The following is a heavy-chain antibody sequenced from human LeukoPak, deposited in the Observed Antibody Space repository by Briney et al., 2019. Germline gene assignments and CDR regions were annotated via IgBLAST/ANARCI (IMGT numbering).Heavy chain of an antibody. CDR3: ARGRANRWDTAMLLRFHFDY. CDR1: GDSISSSNSY. J-gene: IGHJ4*02. Sequence: PSETLSLTCTVSGDSISSSNSYWGWIRQPPGKGLEWIGSIYYSGNTYYNPSLKSRVTVSVDKSKNQFSLKLSSVTAADTAVYYCARGRANRWDTAMLLRFHFDYWGQGTLVTVSS. D-gene: IGHD5-18*01. CDR2: IYYSGNT. V-gene: IGHV4-39*07.